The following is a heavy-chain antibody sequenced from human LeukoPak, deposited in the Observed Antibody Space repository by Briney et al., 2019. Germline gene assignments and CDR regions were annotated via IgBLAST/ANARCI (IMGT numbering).Heavy chain of an antibody. D-gene: IGHD6-13*01. J-gene: IGHJ5*02. CDR2: INHSGST. V-gene: IGHV4-34*01. CDR1: GGSFSAYY. Sequence: PSETLSLTCAVYGGSFSAYYWSWIRQPPGKGLEWIGEINHSGSTNYNPSLKSRVTISVDTSKNQFSLKLSSVTAADTAVYYCARSYSSSWYAPHDNWFDPWGQGTLVTVSS. CDR3: ARSYSSSWYAPHDNWFDP.